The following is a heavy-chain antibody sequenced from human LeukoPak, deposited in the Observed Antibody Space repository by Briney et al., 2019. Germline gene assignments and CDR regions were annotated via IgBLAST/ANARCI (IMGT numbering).Heavy chain of an antibody. CDR3: AKLVVVAATQNY. CDR2: TSYDGSNK. Sequence: GGSLRLSCAASGFTFSSYGMHWVRQAPGKGLEWVAVTSYDGSNKYYADSVKGRFTISRDNSKNTLYLQMNSLRAEDTAVCYCAKLVVVAATQNYWGQGTLVTVSS. V-gene: IGHV3-30*18. CDR1: GFTFSSYG. D-gene: IGHD2-15*01. J-gene: IGHJ4*02.